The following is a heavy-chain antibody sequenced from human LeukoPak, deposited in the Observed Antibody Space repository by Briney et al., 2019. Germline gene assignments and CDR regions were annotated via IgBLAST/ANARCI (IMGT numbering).Heavy chain of an antibody. D-gene: IGHD5-18*01. J-gene: IGHJ5*02. Sequence: ASVKVSCRAPEGTFTSYAISWVRQAPGQGLEWMGRIIPIFGTANYAQKFQGRVTITTDESTSTAYMELSSLRSEDTAVYYCAREGRGYSYAQVESWFDPWGQGTLVTVSS. CDR2: IIPIFGTA. CDR3: AREGRGYSYAQVESWFDP. V-gene: IGHV1-69*05. CDR1: EGTFTSYA.